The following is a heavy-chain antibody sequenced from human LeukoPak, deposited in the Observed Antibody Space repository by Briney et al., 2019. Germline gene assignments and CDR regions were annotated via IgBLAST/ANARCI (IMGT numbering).Heavy chain of an antibody. J-gene: IGHJ1*01. Sequence: SETPSLTCTVSGGSISSSSYYWGWIRQPPGKGLEWIGSIYYSGSTYYNPSLKSRVTISVDTSKNQFSLKLSSVTAADTAVYYCARDRRVVVITRPEHFQRWGQGTLVTVSS. CDR1: GGSISSSSYY. D-gene: IGHD3-22*01. V-gene: IGHV4-39*07. CDR3: ARDRRVVVITRPEHFQR. CDR2: IYYSGST.